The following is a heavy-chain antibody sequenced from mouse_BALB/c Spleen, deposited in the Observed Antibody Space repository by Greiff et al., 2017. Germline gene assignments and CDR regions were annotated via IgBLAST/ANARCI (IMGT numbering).Heavy chain of an antibody. Sequence: EVKLQESGTVLARPGASVKMSCKASGYTFTSYWMHWVKQRPGQGLEWIGAIYPGNSDTSYNQKFKGKAKLTAVTSTSTAYMELSSLTNEDSAVYYCTKIYYDYDDWFAYWGQGTLVTVSA. CDR1: GYTFTSYW. J-gene: IGHJ3*01. CDR2: IYPGNSDT. D-gene: IGHD2-4*01. V-gene: IGHV1-5*01. CDR3: TKIYYDYDDWFAY.